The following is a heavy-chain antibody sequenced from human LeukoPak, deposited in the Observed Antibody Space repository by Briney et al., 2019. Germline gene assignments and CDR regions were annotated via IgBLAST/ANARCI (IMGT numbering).Heavy chain of an antibody. D-gene: IGHD2-15*01. CDR1: GFTFSSYS. V-gene: IGHV3-21*01. CDR3: ARGHPWNRVAATLGSRYSMDV. CDR2: ISSSSSYI. J-gene: IGHJ6*03. Sequence: GGSLRLSCAASGFTFSSYSMNWVRQAPGKGLEWVSSISSSSSYIYYADSLKGRFTISRDNAKNSLYLQMNSLRAEDTAVYYCARGHPWNRVAATLGSRYSMDVWGKGTTVTISS.